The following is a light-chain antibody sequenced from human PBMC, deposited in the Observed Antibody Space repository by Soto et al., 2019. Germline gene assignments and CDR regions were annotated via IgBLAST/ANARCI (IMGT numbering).Light chain of an antibody. J-gene: IGLJ7*01. V-gene: IGLV2-14*01. CDR2: DVS. CDR3: SSDTSSITPAV. Sequence: QSALTQPASVSGSPGQSITISCTGTSSDVGGYNYVSWYQQHPGKAPKLMIYDVSNRPSGVSNRFSGSKSGNTASLTISGLQAEDEADYYCSSDTSSITPAVFGGGTQLTVL. CDR1: SSDVGGYNY.